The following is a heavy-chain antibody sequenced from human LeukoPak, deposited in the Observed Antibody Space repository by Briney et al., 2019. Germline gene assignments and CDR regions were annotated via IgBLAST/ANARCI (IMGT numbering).Heavy chain of an antibody. CDR3: ARLLTTAIRWAWYFDL. V-gene: IGHV3-66*04. CDR2: VYPDGNT. CDR1: GLTVSSNY. J-gene: IGHJ2*01. D-gene: IGHD4-17*01. Sequence: GGSLRLSCVASGLTVSSNYMSWVRQVPGRGLEWVSVVYPDGNTYYADPAKGRFAISTDISKNTLFLQMDSLRAEDTAVYYCARLLTTAIRWAWYFDLWGRGTLVTVSS.